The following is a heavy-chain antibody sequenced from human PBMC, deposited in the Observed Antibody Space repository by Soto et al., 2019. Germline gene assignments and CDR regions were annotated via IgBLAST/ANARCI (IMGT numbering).Heavy chain of an antibody. CDR3: APSPLLEWLRSDY. Sequence: PGGSLRLSCAASGFMFSDFAMSWVRQAPGKGLEWVSATSGSGGSTYYADSVKGRFTISRDNSKNTLYLQMNSLRAEDTAVYYCAPSPLLEWLRSDYWGQGTLVTVSS. J-gene: IGHJ4*02. CDR2: TSGSGGST. D-gene: IGHD3-3*01. CDR1: GFMFSDFA. V-gene: IGHV3-23*01.